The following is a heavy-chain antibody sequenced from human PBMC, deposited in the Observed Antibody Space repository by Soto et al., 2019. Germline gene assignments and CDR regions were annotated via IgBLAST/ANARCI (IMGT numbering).Heavy chain of an antibody. CDR2: ISYDGSNK. D-gene: IGHD6-13*01. Sequence: QVQLVESGGGVVQPGRSLRLSCAASGFTFSSYGMHWVRQAPGKGLEWVAIISYDGSNKYYADSVKGRFTISRDNSKNTLYLQMNSLSAEDTAVYYCAKDGRPAAATGPRIYYYYGMDVWGQGTTVTVSS. CDR1: GFTFSSYG. CDR3: AKDGRPAAATGPRIYYYYGMDV. V-gene: IGHV3-30*18. J-gene: IGHJ6*02.